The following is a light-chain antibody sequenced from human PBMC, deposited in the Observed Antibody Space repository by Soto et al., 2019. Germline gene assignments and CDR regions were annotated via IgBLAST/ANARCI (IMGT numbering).Light chain of an antibody. CDR2: DAS. CDR3: QQYNSYSWK. V-gene: IGKV1-5*01. J-gene: IGKJ1*01. CDR1: QSVSDW. Sequence: DIQMTQSPSTLSASVGDRVTITCRASQSVSDWLAWYQQKPGKAPKLLIYDASSLESGVPSRFSGSGSGTEFTLTISSLQPDDFATYYCQQYNSYSWKFGQGTKVEI.